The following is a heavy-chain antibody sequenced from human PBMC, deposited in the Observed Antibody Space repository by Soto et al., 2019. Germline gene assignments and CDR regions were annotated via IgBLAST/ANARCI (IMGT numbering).Heavy chain of an antibody. CDR2: IYTSGST. V-gene: IGHV4-4*07. CDR3: AREAGYCSGGSCYPFDP. CDR1: GGSISIYY. Sequence: SETLSLTCTVSGGSISIYYWSWVRQPAGKGLEWIGRIYTSGSTNYDPSLKSRVTMSVDTSKNQFSLKLSSVTAADTAVYYCAREAGYCSGGSCYPFDPWGQGTLVTVSS. J-gene: IGHJ5*02. D-gene: IGHD2-15*01.